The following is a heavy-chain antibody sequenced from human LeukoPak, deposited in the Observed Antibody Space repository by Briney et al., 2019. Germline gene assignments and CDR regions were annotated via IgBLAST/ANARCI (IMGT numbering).Heavy chain of an antibody. CDR2: TYYRSNGYN. CDR1: GDTVSSNSAA. V-gene: IGHV6-1*01. D-gene: IGHD5-18*01. Sequence: SQTLSLTCAISGDTVSSNSAAWNWIRQSPSRGLEWLGRTYYRSNGYNYYAVLAKSRITINPDTSENHFSLQLNSVTPEDTAVYYCARGYGYYFDYWGQGTLVTVSS. J-gene: IGHJ4*02. CDR3: ARGYGYYFDY.